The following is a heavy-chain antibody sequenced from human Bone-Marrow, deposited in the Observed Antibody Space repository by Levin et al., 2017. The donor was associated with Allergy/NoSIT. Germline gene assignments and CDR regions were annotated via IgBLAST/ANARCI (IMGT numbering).Heavy chain of an antibody. CDR1: GFTFSDAW. V-gene: IGHV3-15*01. CDR3: TTDDYYDSSGYKAAFDN. Sequence: GGSLRLSCAASGFTFSDAWMSWVRQAPGKGLQWVGRIKSKTDGGTTDYAAPVKGRFTISRDDSKNTLYLQMNSLKTEDTAVYFCTTDDYYDSSGYKAAFDNWSQGTLVTVSS. CDR2: IKSKTDGGTT. J-gene: IGHJ4*02. D-gene: IGHD3-22*01.